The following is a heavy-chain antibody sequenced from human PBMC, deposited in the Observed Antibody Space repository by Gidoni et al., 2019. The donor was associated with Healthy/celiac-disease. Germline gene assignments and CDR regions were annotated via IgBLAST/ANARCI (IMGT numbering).Heavy chain of an antibody. CDR3: AGGHYCSSTSCYSYYYYGMDV. J-gene: IGHJ6*02. CDR2: IYTSGST. CDR1: GGSISSYY. D-gene: IGHD2-2*01. V-gene: IGHV4-4*07. Sequence: QVQLQESGPGLEKPSETLSLTCTVSGGSISSYYWSWIRQPAGKGLEWIGRIYTSGSTNYNPSLKSRVTMSVDTSKNQFSLKLSSVTAADTAVYYCAGGHYCSSTSCYSYYYYGMDVWGQGTTVTVSS.